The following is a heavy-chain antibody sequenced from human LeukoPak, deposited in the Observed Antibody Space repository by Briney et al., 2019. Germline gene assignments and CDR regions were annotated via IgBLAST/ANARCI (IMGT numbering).Heavy chain of an antibody. J-gene: IGHJ4*02. V-gene: IGHV1-18*01. D-gene: IGHD1-26*01. CDR3: ARDLVDGVGAPGAY. CDR1: VYTFTNYG. CDR2: INTYNGNT. Sequence: ASVKVSCKASVYTFTNYGITWMRQAPGQGLEWMGWINTYNGNTNYAQNLQGRVTITTDTSTSTAYMELRSLRSDDTAAFYCARDLVDGVGAPGAYWGQGALVTVSS.